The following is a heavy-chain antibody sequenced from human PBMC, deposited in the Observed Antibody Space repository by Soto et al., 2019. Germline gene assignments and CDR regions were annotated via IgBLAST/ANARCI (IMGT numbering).Heavy chain of an antibody. Sequence: SETLSLTCTVSGGSISSGGYYWSWIRQHPGKGLEWIGYIYYSGSTYYNPSLKSRVTISVDTSKNQFSLKLSSVTAADTAVYYCARIVVVPAAIMVGYYYYYMDVWGKGTTVTVSS. D-gene: IGHD2-2*01. CDR2: IYYSGST. CDR3: ARIVVVPAAIMVGYYYYYMDV. CDR1: GGSISSGGYY. V-gene: IGHV4-31*03. J-gene: IGHJ6*03.